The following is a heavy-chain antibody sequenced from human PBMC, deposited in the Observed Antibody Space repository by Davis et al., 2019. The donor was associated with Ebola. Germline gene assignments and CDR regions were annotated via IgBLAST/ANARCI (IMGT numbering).Heavy chain of an antibody. J-gene: IGHJ4*02. CDR1: GYTFSSYG. D-gene: IGHD3-9*01. V-gene: IGHV1-3*01. CDR3: ASYLPMGGFDWPRFDY. CDR2: INAGNGNT. Sequence: ASVKVSCKASGYTFSSYGISWVRQAPGQRLEWMGWINAGNGNTKYSQKFQGRVTITRDTSASTAYMELSSLRSEDTAVYYCASYLPMGGFDWPRFDYWGQGTLVTVSS.